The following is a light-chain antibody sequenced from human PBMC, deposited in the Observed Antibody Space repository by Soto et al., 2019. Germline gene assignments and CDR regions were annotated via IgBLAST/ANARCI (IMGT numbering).Light chain of an antibody. V-gene: IGKV1-9*01. CDR2: AAS. CDR1: XXXSXS. J-gene: IGKJ5*01. Sequence: QSPPSLSASVXXRVXFTXXXXXXXSXSLAWYQQQPGKAPKLLIYAASTLQSGVPSRFSGSGSGTDFTLTISSLQPEDFATYYCQQLHSYPFTFGQGTRLEIK. CDR3: QQLHSYPFT.